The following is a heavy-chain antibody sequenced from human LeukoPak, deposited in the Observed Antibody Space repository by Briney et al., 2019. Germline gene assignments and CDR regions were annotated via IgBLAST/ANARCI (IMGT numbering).Heavy chain of an antibody. V-gene: IGHV3-23*01. CDR2: ISGSGGPT. Sequence: GGSLRLSCAASGFTFSSFAMSWVRQAPVKGLELVSTISGSGGPTYYADSVKGRFIISRDNSKNTLYLQMNSLRAEDTAVYYCARVAQLWFGNDYWGQGTLVTVSS. CDR3: ARVAQLWFGNDY. J-gene: IGHJ4*02. D-gene: IGHD5-18*01. CDR1: GFTFSSFA.